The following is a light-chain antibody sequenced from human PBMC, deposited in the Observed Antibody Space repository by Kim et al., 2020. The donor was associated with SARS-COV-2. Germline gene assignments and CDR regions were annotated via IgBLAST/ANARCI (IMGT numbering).Light chain of an antibody. CDR1: QSLGSSY. J-gene: IGKJ2*01. CDR3: HQYDTSPMYT. Sequence: EIVLTQSPGTLSLSPGERATLSCRASQSLGSSYLAWYQQKPGQAPRLLIYAASSRATGIPDRFSGSGSGTDFTLTISRLEPEDFAVYYCHQYDTSPMYTFGQGTKVDIK. CDR2: AAS. V-gene: IGKV3-20*01.